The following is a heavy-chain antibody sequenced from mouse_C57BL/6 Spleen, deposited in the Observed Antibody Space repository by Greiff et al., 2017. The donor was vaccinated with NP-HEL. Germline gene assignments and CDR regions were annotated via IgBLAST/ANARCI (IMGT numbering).Heavy chain of an antibody. J-gene: IGHJ4*01. CDR1: GFTFSSYA. V-gene: IGHV5-4*01. CDR2: ISDGGSYT. Sequence: EVQGVESGGGLVKPGGSLKLSCAASGFTFSSYAMSWVRQTPEKRLEWVATISDGGSYTYYPDNVKGRFTLSRDNAKNNLYLQMSHLKSEDTAMYYCARDGHGNYAMDYWGQGTSVTVSS. D-gene: IGHD2-1*01. CDR3: ARDGHGNYAMDY.